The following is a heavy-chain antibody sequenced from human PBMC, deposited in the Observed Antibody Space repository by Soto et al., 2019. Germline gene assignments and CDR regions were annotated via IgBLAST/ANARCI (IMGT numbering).Heavy chain of an antibody. V-gene: IGHV1-24*01. CDR1: GYTLTELS. D-gene: IGHD3-10*01. CDR2: FDPEDGET. J-gene: IGHJ5*02. Sequence: QVQLVQSGAEVKKPGASVKVSCKVSGYTLTELSMHWVRQAPGKGLEWMGGFDPEDGETIYAQKFQGRVTMTEDTSTDTAYMELSSLRSEDTAVYYCATLGGFGELFVGWFDPWGQGTLVTVSS. CDR3: ATLGGFGELFVGWFDP.